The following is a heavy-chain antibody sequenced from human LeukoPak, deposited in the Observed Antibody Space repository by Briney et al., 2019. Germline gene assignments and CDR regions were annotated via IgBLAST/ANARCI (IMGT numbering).Heavy chain of an antibody. V-gene: IGHV4-34*01. J-gene: IGHJ5*02. D-gene: IGHD1-14*01. CDR1: GGSLSADF. CDR2: IHPGGST. Sequence: SETLSLTCAVYGGSLSADFWSWIRQPPGKGLEWIGDIHPGGSTKYNPSLESRVTISVDTSKNQFSLRLTSVTAADTAVYYCARAPDRIRFDPWGQGALVTVSS. CDR3: ARAPDRIRFDP.